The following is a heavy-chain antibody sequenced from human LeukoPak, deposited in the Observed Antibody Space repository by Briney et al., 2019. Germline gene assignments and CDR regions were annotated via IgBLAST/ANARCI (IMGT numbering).Heavy chain of an antibody. J-gene: IGHJ4*02. CDR2: INPNSGGT. Sequence: GASVKVSCKASGYTFTGYYMHWVRQAPGQGLEWMGWINPNSGGTNYAQKFQGRVTITRNTSISTAYMELSSLRSEDTAVYYCARATYYYGSGSYLFDYWGQGTLVTVSS. CDR3: ARATYYYGSGSYLFDY. V-gene: IGHV1-2*02. CDR1: GYTFTGYY. D-gene: IGHD3-10*01.